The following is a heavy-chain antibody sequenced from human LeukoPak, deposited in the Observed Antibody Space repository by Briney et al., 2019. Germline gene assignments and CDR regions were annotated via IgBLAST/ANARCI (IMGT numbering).Heavy chain of an antibody. CDR2: IKSKTDGGTT. CDR1: GFTFSNAW. V-gene: IGHV3-15*01. Sequence: GGSLRLSCAASGFTFSNAWMSWVRQAPGKGLEWVGRIKSKTDGGTTDYAAPVKGRITISRDDSKNALYLQMDSLKTEDTDVYYCTTDPLLWCGDPDDSFDAFDIWGQGTMVTVSS. D-gene: IGHD3-10*01. CDR3: TTDPLLWCGDPDDSFDAFDI. J-gene: IGHJ3*02.